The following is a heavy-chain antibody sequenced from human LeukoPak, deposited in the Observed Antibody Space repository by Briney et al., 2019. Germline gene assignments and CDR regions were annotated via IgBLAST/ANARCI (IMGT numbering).Heavy chain of an antibody. Sequence: PSDTLSLTCNVSGGSISNYYWSWIRQPAGKGLELIGRIYTSGSTNYNPSHKSRVTMSVDTSKHQFSLKLSSVTAADTAVYYCARSRCSSISCASRGAFDIWGQGTMVTVSS. CDR1: GGSISNYY. CDR2: IYTSGST. J-gene: IGHJ3*02. V-gene: IGHV4-4*07. D-gene: IGHD2-2*01. CDR3: ARSRCSSISCASRGAFDI.